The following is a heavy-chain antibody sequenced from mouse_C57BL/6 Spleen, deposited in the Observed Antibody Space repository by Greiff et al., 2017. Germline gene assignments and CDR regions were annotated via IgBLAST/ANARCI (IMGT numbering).Heavy chain of an antibody. CDR2: ISSGGSYT. V-gene: IGHV5-6*01. J-gene: IGHJ4*01. CDR1: GFTFSSYG. Sequence: VKLVESGGDLVKPGGSLKLSCAASGFTFSSYGMSWVRPTPDKRLEWVATISSGGSYTYYPDSVKGRFTISRDNAKNTLYLQMSSLKSEDTAMYYCAPMVTTEGYAMDYWGQGTSVTVSS. CDR3: APMVTTEGYAMDY. D-gene: IGHD2-2*01.